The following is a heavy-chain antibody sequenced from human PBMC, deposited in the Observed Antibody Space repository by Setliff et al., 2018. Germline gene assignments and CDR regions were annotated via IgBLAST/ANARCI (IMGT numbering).Heavy chain of an antibody. CDR2: LSSDGSRA. J-gene: IGHJ5*02. CDR1: GFTFSSYA. CDR3: ARGGAFSYGYPLHH. V-gene: IGHV3-64*02. Sequence: GGSLRLSCAASGFTFSSYAMYWVRQAPGMGLEFVSALSSDGSRAYYADSVKDRFFISRDNSKNTLFLQMGSLRGEDKAVYYCARGGAFSYGYPLHHWGHGTLVTVSS. D-gene: IGHD5-18*01.